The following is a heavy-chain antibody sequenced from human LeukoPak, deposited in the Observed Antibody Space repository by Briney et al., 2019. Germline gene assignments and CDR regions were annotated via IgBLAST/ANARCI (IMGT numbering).Heavy chain of an antibody. D-gene: IGHD5-24*01. V-gene: IGHV3-23*01. CDR3: AKDLIATINPEGYFDY. CDR2: ISGSGGST. Sequence: PGGSLRLSCAASGFTFSSYAMSWVRQAPGKGLEWVSAISGSGGSTYYADSVKGRFTISRDNSKNTLYLQMNSLRAEDTAVYYCAKDLIATINPEGYFDYWGQGTLVTVSS. CDR1: GFTFSSYA. J-gene: IGHJ4*02.